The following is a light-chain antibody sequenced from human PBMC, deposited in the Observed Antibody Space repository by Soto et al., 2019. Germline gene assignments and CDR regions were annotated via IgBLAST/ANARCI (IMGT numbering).Light chain of an antibody. CDR2: GAS. Sequence: EIVLTQSPGTLSLSPGERATLSCRASQSVGSNYLAWYQQKPGQAPRLLIYGASSRASGIPDRFSGSGSGTDFTLTISRLEPEDVAVYYCQQYYSPPRKTFGQGTKVEIK. V-gene: IGKV3-20*01. CDR3: QQYYSPPRKT. J-gene: IGKJ1*01. CDR1: QSVGSNY.